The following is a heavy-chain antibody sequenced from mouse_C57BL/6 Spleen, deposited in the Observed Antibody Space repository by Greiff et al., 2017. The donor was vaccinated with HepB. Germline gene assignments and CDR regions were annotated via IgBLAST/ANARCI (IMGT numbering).Heavy chain of an antibody. CDR2: IWSGGST. Sequence: QVQLQQSGPGLVQPSQSLSITCTVSGFSLTSYGVHWVRQPPGKGLEWLGVIWSGGSTDYNAAFISRLSISKDNSKSQVFFKMNSLQADDTAIYYCASLFITTVAGNAMDYWGQGTSVTVSS. D-gene: IGHD1-1*01. V-gene: IGHV2-4*01. J-gene: IGHJ4*01. CDR1: GFSLTSYG. CDR3: ASLFITTVAGNAMDY.